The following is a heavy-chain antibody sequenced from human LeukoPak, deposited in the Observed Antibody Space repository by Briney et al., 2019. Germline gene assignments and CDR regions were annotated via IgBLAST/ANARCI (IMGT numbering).Heavy chain of an antibody. CDR3: AKLFAAAGSDDY. J-gene: IGHJ4*02. D-gene: IGHD6-13*01. Sequence: GGSLRLSCAASGFTFSSYAMHWVRQAPGKGLEWVAVISYDGSNKYYADSVKGRFTISRDNSKNTLYLQMNSLRAEDTAVYYCAKLFAAAGSDDYWGQGTLVTVSS. V-gene: IGHV3-30-3*02. CDR2: ISYDGSNK. CDR1: GFTFSSYA.